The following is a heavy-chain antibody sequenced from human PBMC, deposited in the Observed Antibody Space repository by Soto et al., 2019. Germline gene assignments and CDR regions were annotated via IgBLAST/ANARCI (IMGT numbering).Heavy chain of an antibody. V-gene: IGHV3-23*01. J-gene: IGHJ4*02. CDR1: GFTFSSYA. Sequence: GGSLRLSCAAAGFTFSSYAMTWVRQAPGKGLEWVSTLSGSGGSTYYADSVKGRFTISRDNSKNTLYLQMNSLRTEDTAVYYCAKGRPLQPGFDYWGQGTLVTVSS. CDR2: LSGSGGST. CDR3: AKGRPLQPGFDY.